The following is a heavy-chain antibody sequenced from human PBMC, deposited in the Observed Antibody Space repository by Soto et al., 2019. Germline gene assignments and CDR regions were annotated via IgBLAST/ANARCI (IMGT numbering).Heavy chain of an antibody. CDR2: ISGSGGST. V-gene: IGHV3-23*01. J-gene: IGHJ4*02. CDR3: AKRVRYSASWYYFDY. D-gene: IGHD6-13*01. Sequence: GGSLRLSCAASGFTFSSYAMNWVRQAPGKGLEWVSGISGSGGSTYYADSVKGRFTISRDNSKNTLYLQMNSLRAEDTAVYHCAKRVRYSASWYYFDYWGQGTLVTVSS. CDR1: GFTFSSYA.